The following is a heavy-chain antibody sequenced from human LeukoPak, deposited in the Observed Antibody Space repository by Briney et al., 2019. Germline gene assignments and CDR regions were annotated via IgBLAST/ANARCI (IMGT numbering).Heavy chain of an antibody. V-gene: IGHV1-8*01. CDR1: GYTFTSYD. CDR2: MNPNSGNT. D-gene: IGHD6-19*01. Sequence: GASVKVSCKASGYTFTSYDINWVRQATGQGLEWMGWMNPNSGNTSYAQKFQGRVTMTRDTSTSTVYMELSSLRSEDTAVYYCARWGSGWSEGRDYYYGMDVWGQGTTVTVSS. J-gene: IGHJ6*02. CDR3: ARWGSGWSEGRDYYYGMDV.